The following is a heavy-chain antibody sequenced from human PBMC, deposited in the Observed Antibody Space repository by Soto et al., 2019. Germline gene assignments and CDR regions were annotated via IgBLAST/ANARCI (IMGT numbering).Heavy chain of an antibody. J-gene: IGHJ4*02. CDR2: ISWNSGSI. CDR1: GFTFDDYA. CDR3: AKATDYDILTGYYFDY. Sequence: EVQLVESGGGLVQPGRSLRLSCAASGFTFDDYAMHWVRQAPGKGLEWVSGISWNSGSIGYADSVKGRFTISRDNAKNSLYLQMNSLRAEDTALYYCAKATDYDILTGYYFDYWGQGTLVTVSS. V-gene: IGHV3-9*01. D-gene: IGHD3-9*01.